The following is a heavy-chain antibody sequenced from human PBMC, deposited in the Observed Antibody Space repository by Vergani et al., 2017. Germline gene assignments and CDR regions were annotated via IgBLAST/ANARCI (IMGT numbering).Heavy chain of an antibody. CDR3: AKGPSRYCSSTSCYRYFNR. CDR2: ISGSGGST. CDR1: GFTFSSYA. V-gene: IGHV3-23*01. D-gene: IGHD2-2*01. J-gene: IGHJ1*01. Sequence: EVQLLESGGGLVQPGGSLRLSCAASGFTFSSYAMSWVRQAPGKGLEWVSAISGSGGSTYYADSVKGRFTISRDNSKNTLYLQMNSLRAEDTAVYYCAKGPSRYCSSTSCYRYFNRWGERSLVTVSS.